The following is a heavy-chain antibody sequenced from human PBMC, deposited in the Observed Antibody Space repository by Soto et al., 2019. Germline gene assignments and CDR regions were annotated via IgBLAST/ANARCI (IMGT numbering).Heavy chain of an antibody. V-gene: IGHV4-30-4*01. D-gene: IGHD2-8*01. J-gene: IGHJ4*02. CDR2: IYNGSRT. CDR1: GDSISSDGYH. CDR3: ARAPVGMDSINFFDH. Sequence: TLSLTCTVSGDSISSDGYHWSWIRQSPGKGLEWIGYIYNGSRTFYRPSLESRINMSLDATKNSYSLRLTSVTAADTAVYYCARAPVGMDSINFFDHWGQGILVTVSS.